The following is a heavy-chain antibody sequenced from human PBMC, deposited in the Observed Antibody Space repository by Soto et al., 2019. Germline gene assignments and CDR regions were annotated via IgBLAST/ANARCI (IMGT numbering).Heavy chain of an antibody. Sequence: EVQLVESGGGLVQPGGSLRLSCAASGFSFSSYWMHWVRQAPGEGLVWVSRINSDGSTRSYADSVKGRFTISRDNAKNTLFLQMNSLRAEDTAVYYCARVAYGAYHFDSWGQGTLV. V-gene: IGHV3-74*01. D-gene: IGHD2-21*01. CDR2: INSDGSTR. CDR1: GFSFSSYW. CDR3: ARVAYGAYHFDS. J-gene: IGHJ4*02.